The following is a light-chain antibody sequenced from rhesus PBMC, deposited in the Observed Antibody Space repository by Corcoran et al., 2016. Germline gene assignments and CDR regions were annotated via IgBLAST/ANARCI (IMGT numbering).Light chain of an antibody. CDR2: KAS. V-gene: IGKV1-74*01. Sequence: DIQMTQSPSSLSASVGDRVTITCRGRENGKNDLHWYQQKPGKAPNLLIYKASPLQSGVPSRFSGSGSGTDFTLTISSLQPDDFATYYCLQYNSNPRTFGQGPKVEIK. J-gene: IGKJ1*01. CDR1: ENGKND. CDR3: LQYNSNPRT.